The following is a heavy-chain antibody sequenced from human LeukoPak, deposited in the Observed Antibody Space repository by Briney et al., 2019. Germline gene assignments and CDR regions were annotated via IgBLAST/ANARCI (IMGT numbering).Heavy chain of an antibody. Sequence: GGSLRLSCAASGFTFSSYGMSWVRQAPGKGLEWVSAISGSGGSTYYAESVKGRFTISRDNSKNTLYLQMNSLRAEDTAVYYCASRFYYDSSGYQDAFDIWGQGTMVTVSS. CDR2: ISGSGGST. D-gene: IGHD3-22*01. CDR3: ASRFYYDSSGYQDAFDI. CDR1: GFTFSSYG. V-gene: IGHV3-23*01. J-gene: IGHJ3*02.